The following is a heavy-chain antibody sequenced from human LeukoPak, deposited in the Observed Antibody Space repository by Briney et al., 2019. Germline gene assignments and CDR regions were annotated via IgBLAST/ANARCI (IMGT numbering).Heavy chain of an antibody. J-gene: IGHJ4*02. CDR1: GGSISSYY. D-gene: IGHD4-23*01. V-gene: IGHV4-59*08. CDR3: ASYGGNSGIDY. CDR2: IYYSGST. Sequence: SETLSLTCTVSGGSISSYYWSWIRQPPGKGLEWIGYIYYSGSTNYNPSLKSRVTISVDTSKNQFSLKLSSVTAADTAVYYCASYGGNSGIDYWGQGTLVTVSS.